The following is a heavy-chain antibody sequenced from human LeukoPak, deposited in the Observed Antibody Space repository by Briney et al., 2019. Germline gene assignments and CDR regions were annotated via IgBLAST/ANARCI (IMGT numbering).Heavy chain of an antibody. V-gene: IGHV1-18*01. D-gene: IGHD3-3*01. J-gene: IGHJ6*02. Sequence: ASVNVSCKASGYTFTRFGISWVRQAPGQGLEWMGWISAYNGNTNYAQKPQGRVTMTTDTSTSTAYMELRSLRSDDTAVYYCARDLGLRGGVVTSSYYYYYYGMDVWGQGTTVTVSS. CDR1: GYTFTRFG. CDR2: ISAYNGNT. CDR3: ARDLGLRGGVVTSSYYYYYYGMDV.